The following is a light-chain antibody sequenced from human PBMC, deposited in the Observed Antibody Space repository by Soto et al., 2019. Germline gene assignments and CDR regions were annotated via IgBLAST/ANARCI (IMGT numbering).Light chain of an antibody. Sequence: DIQMTQSPSTLSASLGDTVTVTCRASQSVSGWLAWYQQKPGEAPKLLIYDASSLQRGVPSRFSGSGSGTEFTLTISSLQPDDFATYYCQQYNGYSTWTFGQGTKVDI. J-gene: IGKJ1*01. V-gene: IGKV1-5*01. CDR3: QQYNGYSTWT. CDR1: QSVSGW. CDR2: DAS.